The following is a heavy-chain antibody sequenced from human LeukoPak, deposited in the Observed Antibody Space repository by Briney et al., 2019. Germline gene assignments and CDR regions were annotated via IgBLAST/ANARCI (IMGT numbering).Heavy chain of an antibody. CDR3: AKGYCSSTSCLVDY. V-gene: IGHV3-9*01. J-gene: IGHJ4*02. CDR2: ISWNSGSI. CDR1: GFTFDDYA. D-gene: IGHD2-2*01. Sequence: PGGSVRLSCAASGFTFDDYAMHCVRQAPGKGLEWVSGISWNSGSIGYAHSVKGRFTISRDNAKNSLYLQMNSLRAEDTALYYCAKGYCSSTSCLVDYWGQGTLVTVSS.